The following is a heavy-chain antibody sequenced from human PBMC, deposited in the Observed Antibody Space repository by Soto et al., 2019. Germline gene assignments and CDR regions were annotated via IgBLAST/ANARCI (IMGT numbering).Heavy chain of an antibody. Sequence: QITLKESGPTLVKPTQTLTLTCTFSGFSLSTSGVGVGWIRQPPGKALEWLALIYWDDDKRYSPSLKSRLTITKDSSKNQVVLTMTNMDPVDTATYYCAHRQPYYDSNGYYWARANNWFDPWGQGTLLTVSS. CDR2: IYWDDDK. CDR3: AHRQPYYDSNGYYWARANNWFDP. D-gene: IGHD3-22*01. J-gene: IGHJ5*02. CDR1: GFSLSTSGVG. V-gene: IGHV2-5*02.